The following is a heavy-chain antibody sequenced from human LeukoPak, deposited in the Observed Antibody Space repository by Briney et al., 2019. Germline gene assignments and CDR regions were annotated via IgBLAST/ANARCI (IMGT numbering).Heavy chain of an antibody. J-gene: IGHJ3*02. V-gene: IGHV3-21*01. CDR3: ARAVYGGNSGGCAFDI. CDR1: GFTFSSYS. D-gene: IGHD4-23*01. CDR2: ISSSSSYI. Sequence: PGGSLRLSCAASGFTFSSYSMNWVRQAPGKGLAWVSSISSSSSYIYYADSVKGRFTISRDNAKNSLYLQMNSLRAEDTAVYYCARAVYGGNSGGCAFDIWGQGTMVTVSS.